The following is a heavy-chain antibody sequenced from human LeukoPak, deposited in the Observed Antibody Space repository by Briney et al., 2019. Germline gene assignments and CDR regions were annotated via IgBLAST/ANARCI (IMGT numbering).Heavy chain of an antibody. CDR3: AKGYGDHGWYFDL. D-gene: IGHD4-17*01. Sequence: QTGGSLRLSCVVSGFTFSNYGMHWVRQAPGQGLEWVAVISYDGSGKYYADSWKGRFTISRDNSKNTLYLQMNSLRVEDTAVYYCAKGYGDHGWYFDLWGRGSLVTVSS. J-gene: IGHJ2*01. CDR1: GFTFSNYG. CDR2: ISYDGSGK. V-gene: IGHV3-30*18.